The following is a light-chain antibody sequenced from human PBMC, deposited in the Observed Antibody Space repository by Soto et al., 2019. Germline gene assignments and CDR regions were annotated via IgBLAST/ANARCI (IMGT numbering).Light chain of an antibody. J-gene: IGKJ4*01. Sequence: DIQMTQSPSAMSASLGYRVTITCRASQGISNALAWFQQKPGRVPKRLIYGASTLQSWAPSRFSGSASGAAFTLTISSLQPEDFATYYCLQYNSYPFTFGGGTKVEIK. CDR3: LQYNSYPFT. V-gene: IGKV1-17*03. CDR1: QGISNA. CDR2: GAS.